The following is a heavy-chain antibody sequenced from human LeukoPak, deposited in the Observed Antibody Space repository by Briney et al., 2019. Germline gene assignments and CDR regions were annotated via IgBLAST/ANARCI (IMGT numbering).Heavy chain of an antibody. D-gene: IGHD6-13*01. CDR2: IYYSGST. V-gene: IGHV4-59*01. CDR3: ARVYYSSSYDYWYFDL. CDR1: GGSISSYY. J-gene: IGHJ2*01. Sequence: SETLSLTCSVSGGSISSYYWSWIRQPPGKGLEWIGYIYYSGSTNYNPSLKSRVTISVDTSKNQFSLKLSSVTAADTAVYYCARVYYSSSYDYWYFDLWGRGTLVTVSS.